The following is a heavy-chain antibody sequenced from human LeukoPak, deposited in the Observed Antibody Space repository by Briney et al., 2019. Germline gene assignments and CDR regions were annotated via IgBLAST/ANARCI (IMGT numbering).Heavy chain of an antibody. CDR3: ARGSEGYCSGGGCYDGMDV. V-gene: IGHV3-21*01. CDR1: GFTFSSYT. Sequence: GGSLRLSCAASGFTFSSYTMNWVRQAPGKGLEWVSYISSSSSYIYYADSVKGRFTISRDNAENSLYLQMNSLRAEDTAVYYCARGSEGYCSGGGCYDGMDVWGQGTTVTVSS. D-gene: IGHD2-15*01. CDR2: ISSSSSYI. J-gene: IGHJ6*01.